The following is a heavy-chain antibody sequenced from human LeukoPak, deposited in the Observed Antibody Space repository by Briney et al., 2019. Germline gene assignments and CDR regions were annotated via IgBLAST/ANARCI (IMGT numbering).Heavy chain of an antibody. CDR1: GFTLSSYT. J-gene: IGHJ4*02. CDR3: ARDGFRKAVAALDY. V-gene: IGHV3-30*04. D-gene: IGHD6-19*01. Sequence: PGGSLRLSCAASGFTLSSYTMNWVRQAPGKGLEWVAVISYDGSNKYYADSVKGRFTISRDNSKNTLYLQMNSLRAEDTAVYYCARDGFRKAVAALDYWGQGTLVTVSS. CDR2: ISYDGSNK.